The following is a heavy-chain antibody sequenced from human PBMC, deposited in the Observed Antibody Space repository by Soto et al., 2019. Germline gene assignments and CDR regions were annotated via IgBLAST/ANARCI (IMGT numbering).Heavy chain of an antibody. D-gene: IGHD5-12*01. CDR1: GGTFSSYA. CDR3: ARLSGYAPKIYYGMDV. CDR2: IIPIFGTA. Sequence: QVQLVQSGAEVKKPGSSVKVSCKASGGTFSSYAISWVRQAPGQGLEWMGGIIPIFGTANYAQKFQGRVTITAYESTSTAYMELSSLRSEDTAVYYCARLSGYAPKIYYGMDVWGQGTTVTVSS. J-gene: IGHJ6*02. V-gene: IGHV1-69*01.